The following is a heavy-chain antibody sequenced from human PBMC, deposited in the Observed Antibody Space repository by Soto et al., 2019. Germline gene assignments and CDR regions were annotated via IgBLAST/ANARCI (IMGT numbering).Heavy chain of an antibody. D-gene: IGHD6-19*01. CDR2: ISGSGGST. Sequence: EVQLLESGGGLVQPGGSLRLSCAASGFTFSSYAMSWVRQAPGKGLEWVSAISGSGGSTYYADSVKGRFTISRDNSKNTLYLQMNSLRAEDTAGYYCAKGGVIAVDYYYGMDVWGQGTTVTVSS. V-gene: IGHV3-23*01. J-gene: IGHJ6*02. CDR1: GFTFSSYA. CDR3: AKGGVIAVDYYYGMDV.